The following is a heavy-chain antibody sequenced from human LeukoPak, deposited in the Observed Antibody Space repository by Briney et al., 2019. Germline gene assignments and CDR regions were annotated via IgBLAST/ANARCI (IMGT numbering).Heavy chain of an antibody. CDR3: ATSRTFDY. Sequence: GGSLRLSCTASGFTLSSYSMNWVRQAPGKGLEWISYIGYRNSPIHYADSVKGRFTISRDNAKNSLYLQMNSLRAEDTAVYYCATSRTFDYWGQGTLVTVSS. CDR2: IGYRNSPI. CDR1: GFTLSSYS. J-gene: IGHJ4*02. V-gene: IGHV3-48*01.